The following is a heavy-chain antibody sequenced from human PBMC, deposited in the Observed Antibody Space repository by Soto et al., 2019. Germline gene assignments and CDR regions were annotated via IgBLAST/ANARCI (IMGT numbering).Heavy chain of an antibody. CDR1: GFTFSSYG. Sequence: GGSLRLSCAASGFTFSSYGMHWVRQAPGKGPEWVAVIWYDGSNKYYADSVKGRFTISRDNSKNTLYLQMNSLRAEDTAVYYCARGGDNSGSYSYAFDIWGQGTMVTVSS. D-gene: IGHD1-26*01. CDR3: ARGGDNSGSYSYAFDI. J-gene: IGHJ3*02. V-gene: IGHV3-33*08. CDR2: IWYDGSNK.